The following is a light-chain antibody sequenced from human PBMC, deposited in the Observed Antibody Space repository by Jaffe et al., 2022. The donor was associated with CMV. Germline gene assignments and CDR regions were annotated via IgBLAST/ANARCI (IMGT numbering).Light chain of an antibody. CDR2: SND. CDR1: SSNIGKHS. V-gene: IGLV1-44*01. J-gene: IGLJ3*02. CDR3: ASWDDSLFWV. Sequence: SVLTQPPSASGIPGQRVTMSCSGSSSNIGKHSVNWYQHLPGAAPKLLIYSNDQRPSGVPDRFSGSKSGTSASLAISGLQSEDEADYYCASWDDSLFWVFGGGTKLTVL.